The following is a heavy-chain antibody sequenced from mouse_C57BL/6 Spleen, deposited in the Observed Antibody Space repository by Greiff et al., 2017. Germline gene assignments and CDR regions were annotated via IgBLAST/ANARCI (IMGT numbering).Heavy chain of an antibody. CDR1: GYTFTSYW. Sequence: QVQLQQPGAELVKPGASVKLSCKASGYTFTSYWMHWVKQRPGQGLEWIGMIHPNSGSTNYNEKFKSKATLTVDKSSSTAYMQLSSLTSEDSAVYYCARYYYSNYSAYWGQGTLVTVSA. CDR3: ARYYYSNYSAY. J-gene: IGHJ3*01. V-gene: IGHV1-64*01. CDR2: IHPNSGST. D-gene: IGHD2-5*01.